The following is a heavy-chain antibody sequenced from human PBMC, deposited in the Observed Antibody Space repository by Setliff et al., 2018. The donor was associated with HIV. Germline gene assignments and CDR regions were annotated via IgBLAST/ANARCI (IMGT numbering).Heavy chain of an antibody. CDR1: GFTFSDCS. V-gene: IGHV3-23*01. J-gene: IGHJ3*02. CDR2: ISGSGGST. CDR3: AIHSDWYGNDAFDI. Sequence: GGSLRLSCAASGFTFSDCSMNWVRQAPGKGLEWVSAISGSGGSTYYADSVKGRFTISRDNAKNTLYLQMISLRAEDTAVYYCAIHSDWYGNDAFDIWGQGTMVTVSS. D-gene: IGHD6-19*01.